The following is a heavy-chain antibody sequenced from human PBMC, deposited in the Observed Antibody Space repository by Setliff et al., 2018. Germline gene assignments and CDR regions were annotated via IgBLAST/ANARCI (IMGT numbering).Heavy chain of an antibody. D-gene: IGHD2-15*01. Sequence: ASVKVSCKASGYTFTSYGISWVRQAPGQGXXXXXXXXXXXXXXXXXXXXXXRVNXXTDTSTTTAYMELRSLRSDDTAVYYCARPGLYCSGGSCYGDDAFDIWGQGTMVTVSS. CDR3: ARPGLYCSGGSCYGDDAFDI. CDR2: XXXXXXXX. V-gene: IGHV1-18*01. J-gene: IGHJ3*02. CDR1: GYTFTSYG.